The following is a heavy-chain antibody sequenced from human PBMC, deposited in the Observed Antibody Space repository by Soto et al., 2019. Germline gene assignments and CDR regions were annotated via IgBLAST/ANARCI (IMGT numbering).Heavy chain of an antibody. V-gene: IGHV3-13*04. Sequence: EVQLVESGGGLVQPGGSLRLSCAASGFTLSNYDMHWVRQATGKGLEWVSAIGTAGDTYYPASVKGRFTISRENAKNYLYLQIDSLRAGDTAVYYCARSRGADFDYWGQGTLVTVSS. D-gene: IGHD3-10*01. CDR3: ARSRGADFDY. J-gene: IGHJ4*02. CDR1: GFTLSNYD. CDR2: IGTAGDT.